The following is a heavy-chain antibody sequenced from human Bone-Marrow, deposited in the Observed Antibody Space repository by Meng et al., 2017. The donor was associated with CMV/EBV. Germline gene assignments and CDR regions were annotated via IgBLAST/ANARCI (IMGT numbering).Heavy chain of an antibody. D-gene: IGHD1-26*01. CDR1: GGSISSSSYY. J-gene: IGHJ4*02. CDR2: IYYSGST. V-gene: IGHV4-39*07. Sequence: SETLSLTCTVSGGSISSSSYYWGWIRQPPGKGLEWIGSIYYSGSTYYNPSLKSRVTISVDTSKNQFSLKLSSVTAADTAVYYCARDRIVGATLDYWGQATLVTVSS. CDR3: ARDRIVGATLDY.